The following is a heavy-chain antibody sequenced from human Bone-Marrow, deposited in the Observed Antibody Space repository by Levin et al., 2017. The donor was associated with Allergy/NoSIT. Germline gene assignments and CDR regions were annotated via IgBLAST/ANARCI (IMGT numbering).Heavy chain of an antibody. J-gene: IGHJ5*02. CDR2: IYYSGST. D-gene: IGHD3-3*01. Sequence: SQTLSLTCTVSGGSISSSSYYWGWIRQPPGKGLEWIGSIYYSGSTYYNPSLKSRVTISVDTSKNQFSLKLSSVTAADTAVYYCARQGYYDFWSGYYIGWFDPWGQGTLVTVSS. CDR1: GGSISSSSYY. CDR3: ARQGYYDFWSGYYIGWFDP. V-gene: IGHV4-39*01.